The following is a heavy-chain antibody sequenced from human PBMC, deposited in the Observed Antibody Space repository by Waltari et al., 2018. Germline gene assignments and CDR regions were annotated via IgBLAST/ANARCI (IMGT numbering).Heavy chain of an antibody. CDR2: INPRGGST. CDR3: ARDRSYYYGPDTYYYYGMDV. CDR1: GYTFTSYY. V-gene: IGHV1-46*01. Sequence: QVQLVQSGAEVKKPGASVKVSCKASGYTFTSYYMHWVRQAPGQGLEWMGIINPRGGSTSYAQKFQGRVTMTRDTSTSTVYMELSSLRSEDTAVYYCARDRSYYYGPDTYYYYGMDVWGQGTTVTVSS. D-gene: IGHD3-10*01. J-gene: IGHJ6*02.